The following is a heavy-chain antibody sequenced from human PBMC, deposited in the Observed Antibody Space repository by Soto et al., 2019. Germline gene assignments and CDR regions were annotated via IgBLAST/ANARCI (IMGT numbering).Heavy chain of an antibody. D-gene: IGHD6-13*01. V-gene: IGHV4-31*03. CDR1: GGSISSGGYY. CDR2: IYYSGST. Sequence: SETLSLTCTVSGGSISSGGYYWSWIRQHPGKGLEWIGYIYYSGSTYYNPSLKSRVTISVDTSKNQFSLKLSSVTAADTAVYFWARAFGVAAAGPFDYGGQGTRVTVPS. CDR3: ARAFGVAAAGPFDY. J-gene: IGHJ4*02.